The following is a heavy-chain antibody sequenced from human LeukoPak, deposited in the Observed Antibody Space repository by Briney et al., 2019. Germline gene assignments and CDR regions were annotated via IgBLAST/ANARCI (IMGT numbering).Heavy chain of an antibody. CDR3: AKGISGAVVTPGPFDY. CDR2: ISGSVGST. D-gene: IGHD4-23*01. V-gene: IGHV3-23*01. J-gene: IGHJ4*02. CDR1: GFTFSSYA. Sequence: AGGSLRLSCAASGFTFSSYAMSWVRQAPGKGLGWVSAISGSVGSTYYADSVKGRFTISRDNSKNTLYLQMNSLRAEDTAVYYCAKGISGAVVTPGPFDYWGQGTLVTVSS.